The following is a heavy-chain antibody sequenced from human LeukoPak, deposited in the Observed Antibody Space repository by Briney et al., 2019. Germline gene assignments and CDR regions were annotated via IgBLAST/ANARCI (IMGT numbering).Heavy chain of an antibody. V-gene: IGHV4-34*01. CDR3: ARAGRWEGRPHAFDI. CDR2: VNHSGST. D-gene: IGHD1-26*01. J-gene: IGHJ3*02. Sequence: SETLSLTCAVYGGSFSDYYWSWIRQPPGKGLQWIGEVNHSGSTNYDPSLKSRVTISVDTSKNQFSLRVTSVTAADTAVYYCARAGRWEGRPHAFDIWGQGTMLTVSS. CDR1: GGSFSDYY.